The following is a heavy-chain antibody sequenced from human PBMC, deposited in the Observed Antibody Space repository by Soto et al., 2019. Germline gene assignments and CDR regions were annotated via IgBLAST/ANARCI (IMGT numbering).Heavy chain of an antibody. Sequence: QVQLVQSGAEVKKPGASVKVSCKASGYTFTDYYMNWVRQAPGQGLEWMGWINPNNGVTNYAQKFQGRVTMTRDTSISTAYMDLSRQRSDDTALYYCARGALTVANWFDPWAQGTQVTVSS. J-gene: IGHJ5*02. CDR2: INPNNGVT. D-gene: IGHD6-19*01. CDR1: GYTFTDYY. CDR3: ARGALTVANWFDP. V-gene: IGHV1-2*02.